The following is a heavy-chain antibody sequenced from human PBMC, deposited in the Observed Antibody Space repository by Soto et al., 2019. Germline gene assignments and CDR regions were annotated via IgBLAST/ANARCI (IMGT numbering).Heavy chain of an antibody. V-gene: IGHV3-9*01. D-gene: IGHD2-15*01. Sequence: EVQLVESGGGLVQPGGSLRLSCAASVFIFDNYAIHWVRQAPGKGLDWVSGISWDSGTIDYADSVKGRLTISRDNAKSSVYLQMNNLRAEDTAVYYCAKAPGYCSGGACSNLAYFDYWVLGTLVTVSS. CDR3: AKAPGYCSGGACSNLAYFDY. CDR1: VFIFDNYA. J-gene: IGHJ4*02. CDR2: ISWDSGTI.